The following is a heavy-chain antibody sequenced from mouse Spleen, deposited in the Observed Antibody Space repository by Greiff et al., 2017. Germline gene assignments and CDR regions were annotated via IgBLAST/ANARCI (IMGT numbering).Heavy chain of an antibody. J-gene: IGHJ4*01. D-gene: IGHD2-2*01. V-gene: IGHV1-42*01. Sequence: EVQLQQSGPELVKPGASVKISCKASGYSFTGYYMNWVKQSPEKSLEWIGEINPSTGGTTYNQKFKAKATLTVDKSSSTAYMQLKSLTSEDSAVYYCARRRLPGPMDYWGQGTSVTVSS. CDR3: ARRRLPGPMDY. CDR1: GYSFTGYY. CDR2: INPSTGGT.